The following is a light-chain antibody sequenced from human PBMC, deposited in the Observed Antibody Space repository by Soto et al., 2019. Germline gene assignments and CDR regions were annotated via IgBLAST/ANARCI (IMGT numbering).Light chain of an antibody. J-gene: IGKJ1*01. CDR3: QQYNSYSRWT. Sequence: DIQMTQSPSTRSASVGDRVTITSRPSQSISSGWAWYQQKPGKAPKLLIYKASSLESGVPSRLSGSGPGTEFTLTISSLQPDDFATYYCQQYNSYSRWTFGQGTKVEIK. V-gene: IGKV1-5*03. CDR1: QSISSG. CDR2: KAS.